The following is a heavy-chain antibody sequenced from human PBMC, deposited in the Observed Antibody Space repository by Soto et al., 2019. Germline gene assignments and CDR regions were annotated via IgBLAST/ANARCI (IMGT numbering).Heavy chain of an antibody. V-gene: IGHV1-46*01. CDR2: INPSGGST. J-gene: IGHJ6*02. CDR3: ASDSTTTNYYYGMDV. Sequence: ASVKVSCKASGYTFTSYYMHWVRQAPGQGLEWMGIINPSGGSTSYAQKFQGRVTMTRDTSTSTVYMELSSLRSEDTAVYYCASDSTTTNYYYGMDVWGQGTTVTVSS. D-gene: IGHD5-12*01. CDR1: GYTFTSYY.